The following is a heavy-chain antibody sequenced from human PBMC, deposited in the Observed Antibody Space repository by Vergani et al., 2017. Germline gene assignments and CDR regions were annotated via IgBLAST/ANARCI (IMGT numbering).Heavy chain of an antibody. J-gene: IGHJ6*02. Sequence: QVQLVESGGGVVQPGRSLRLSCAASGFTFSSYGMHWVRQAPGKGLEWVAVIWYDGSNKYYADSVKGRFPIYRDNSKNTLYLQMNSLRAEDTSVYYCARARIRNYDFWSGYLPNYYYYGMDVWGQGTTVTVSS. CDR2: IWYDGSNK. CDR1: GFTFSSYG. D-gene: IGHD3-3*01. V-gene: IGHV3-33*01. CDR3: ARARIRNYDFWSGYLPNYYYYGMDV.